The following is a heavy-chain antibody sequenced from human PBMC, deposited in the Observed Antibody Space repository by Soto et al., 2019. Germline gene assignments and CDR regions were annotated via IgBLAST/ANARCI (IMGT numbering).Heavy chain of an antibody. D-gene: IGHD6-19*01. J-gene: IGHJ4*02. CDR1: VFTFKTLA. V-gene: IGHV3-23*01. CDR2: MSYSGDLT. Sequence: PWGYLLLSCAASVFTFKTLAMCLVRQAPGKGLDLVSVMSYSGDLTYYADSVKGRFTISRDNSKNTLYLQMDSLRADDTAVYYCAKDATRTSGWYYFDYWGQGTLVTVSS. CDR3: AKDATRTSGWYYFDY.